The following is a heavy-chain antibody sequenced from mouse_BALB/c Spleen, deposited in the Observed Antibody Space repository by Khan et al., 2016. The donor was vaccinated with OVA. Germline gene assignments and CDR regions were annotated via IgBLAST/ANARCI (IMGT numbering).Heavy chain of an antibody. V-gene: IGHV5-9-3*01. CDR3: TRTAGYYGSNYFDY. D-gene: IGHD1-1*01. CDR1: GFTFSNYA. J-gene: IGHJ2*01. CDR2: ISSGGSFT. Sequence: EVELVESGGGLVKPGGSLKLSCAASGFTFSNYAMSWVRQTPEKRLEWVATISSGGSFTYYQDSVKGRFTISRDNANNTLYLQMSSLRSEDTAMYYCTRTAGYYGSNYFDYWGQGTTLTVSS.